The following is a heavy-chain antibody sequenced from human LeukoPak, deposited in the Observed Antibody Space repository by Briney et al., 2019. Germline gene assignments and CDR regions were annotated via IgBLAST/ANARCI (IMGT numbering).Heavy chain of an antibody. Sequence: PSEALSLTCAVYGGSFSGYFWSWVRQPPGKGLEWIGEINHSGSTNYNPSLKRRVTISVDTSKNQFTLKLSAVTAADTAVYYWARVGSGHQLLPLYDWGQGTLVTVSS. CDR3: ARVGSGHQLLPLYD. J-gene: IGHJ4*02. CDR2: INHSGST. V-gene: IGHV4-34*01. CDR1: GGSFSGYF. D-gene: IGHD2-2*01.